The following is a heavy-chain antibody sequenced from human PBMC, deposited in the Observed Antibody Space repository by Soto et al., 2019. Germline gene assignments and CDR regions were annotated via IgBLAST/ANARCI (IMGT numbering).Heavy chain of an antibody. Sequence: GASVKVSCKASGGTFSSYAISWVRQAPGQGLEWMGGIIPIFGTANYAQKFQGRVTITADESTSTAYMELSSLRSEDTAVYYCARISYSSSYDYYYYGMDVWGQGTTVTVSS. CDR3: ARISYSSSYDYYYYGMDV. D-gene: IGHD6-6*01. J-gene: IGHJ6*02. CDR2: IIPIFGTA. CDR1: GGTFSSYA. V-gene: IGHV1-69*13.